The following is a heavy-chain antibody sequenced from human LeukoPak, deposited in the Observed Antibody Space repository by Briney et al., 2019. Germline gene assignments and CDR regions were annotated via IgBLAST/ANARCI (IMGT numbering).Heavy chain of an antibody. CDR1: GFTFSGSA. CDR3: TSRDCSSTSCYRDPTYYYYYMDV. CDR2: IRSKANSYAT. V-gene: IGHV3-73*01. J-gene: IGHJ6*03. Sequence: GESLKLSCAASGFTFSGSAMHWVRQASGKGLEWVGRIRSKANSYATAYAASVKGRFTISRDDSKNTAYLPMNSLKTEDTAVYYCTSRDCSSTSCYRDPTYYYYYMDVWGKGTTVTVSS. D-gene: IGHD2-2*01.